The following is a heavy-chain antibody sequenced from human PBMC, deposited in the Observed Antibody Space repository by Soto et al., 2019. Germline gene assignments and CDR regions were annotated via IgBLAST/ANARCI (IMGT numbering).Heavy chain of an antibody. CDR1: GFSLSNIGAG. CDR3: AYIAYANGCQIIEY. CDR2: TYWGDDK. J-gene: IGHJ4*02. D-gene: IGHD2-2*01. Sequence: QITVKESSPTLVKPTQTLTLTCTFSGFSLSNIGAGVGWIRQPPGKALEWLALTYWGDDKRYNSSLKTRLTITKDTSKNQVVLTVANMDPADTGTYYFAYIAYANGCQIIEYWGQGTLVTVSS. V-gene: IGHV2-5*02.